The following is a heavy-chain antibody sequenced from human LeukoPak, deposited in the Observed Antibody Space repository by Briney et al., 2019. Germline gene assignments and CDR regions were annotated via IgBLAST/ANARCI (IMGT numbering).Heavy chain of an antibody. CDR2: IIPIFGTA. D-gene: IGHD3-22*01. J-gene: IGHJ5*02. CDR3: ARSHYYDSSGYYYPYNWFDP. V-gene: IGHV1-69*05. CDR1: GGTFSSYA. Sequence: SVKVSCKASGGTFSSYAISWVRQAPGQGLEWMGGIIPIFGTANYAQKFQGRVTITTDESTSTAYMELSSLRSEDTAVYYCARSHYYDSSGYYYPYNWFDPWGQGTLVTVSS.